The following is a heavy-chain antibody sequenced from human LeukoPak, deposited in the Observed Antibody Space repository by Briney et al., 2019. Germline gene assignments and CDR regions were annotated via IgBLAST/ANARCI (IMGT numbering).Heavy chain of an antibody. CDR2: IYYSWST. D-gene: IGHD6-19*01. Sequence: SETLSLTCTVSGGSISSRSYYWGWIRQPPGKGLEWIGSIYYSWSTYYNSSLKSRVTISVDTSKNQFSLKLSSVTAADTAVYYCAKGHRYSSGWYWSHWFDPWGQGTLVTVSS. CDR3: AKGHRYSSGWYWSHWFDP. V-gene: IGHV4-39*01. J-gene: IGHJ5*02. CDR1: GGSISSRSYY.